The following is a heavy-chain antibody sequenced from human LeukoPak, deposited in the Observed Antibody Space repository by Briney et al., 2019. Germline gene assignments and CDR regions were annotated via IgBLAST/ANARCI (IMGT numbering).Heavy chain of an antibody. V-gene: IGHV3-23*01. CDR3: AKDARRSSGWYFFDH. Sequence: GGSLRLSCAASGFAFSRQDMGWVRQAPGKGLEWVSAISDSGDRTYYVDSMKGRFTISRDNSKNTLYLQMNSLRADDTAVYYCAKDARRSSGWYFFDHWGQGILVTVSS. CDR2: ISDSGDRT. J-gene: IGHJ4*02. D-gene: IGHD6-19*01. CDR1: GFAFSRQD.